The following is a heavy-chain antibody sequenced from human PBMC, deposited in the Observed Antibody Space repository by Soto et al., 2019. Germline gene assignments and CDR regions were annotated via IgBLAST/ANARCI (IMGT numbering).Heavy chain of an antibody. J-gene: IGHJ4*02. CDR2: LSYDGSRK. CDR3: AKDIHPGRDTYHYGADY. Sequence: QVQLVESGGGGVQPGTTLTLSCSASGCIFSNYGMHWVRQAPGKGLEWVSILSYDGSRKHYVDSVKGRFTISRDNSKNMLDLQMNSLRAEDTAVYYCAKDIHPGRDTYHYGADYWGQGTLVAVSS. V-gene: IGHV3-30*18. D-gene: IGHD5-12*01. CDR1: GCIFSNYG.